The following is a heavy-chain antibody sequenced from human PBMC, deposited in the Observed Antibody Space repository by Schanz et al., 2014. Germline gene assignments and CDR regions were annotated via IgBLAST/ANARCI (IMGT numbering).Heavy chain of an antibody. V-gene: IGHV3-30*06. CDR3: AKDGRLPYYETGSDFDY. CDR2: ISSDGNQQ. Sequence: QVQLVESGGGVVQPGRSLRLSCSASGFTFSSYGMHWVRQASGKGLEWVGVISSDGNQQYYVDSVRGRFTMSRDNSKNALYLQMNSLRAVDTAVYYWAKDGRLPYYETGSDFDYWGQGTLVAVSS. CDR1: GFTFSSYG. D-gene: IGHD3-3*01. J-gene: IGHJ4*02.